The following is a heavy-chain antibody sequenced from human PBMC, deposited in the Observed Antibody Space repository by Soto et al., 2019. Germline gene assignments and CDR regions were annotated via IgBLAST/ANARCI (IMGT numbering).Heavy chain of an antibody. Sequence: QVQLVQSGAEVKKPGASVKVSCKASGYTFIGFYMHWVRQAPGQGLEWMAFINPNTGVTNYAQKFQGRVTMTRETSISTAYMEVSRLRSDDTAVYYCARGPRYGMDVWGQGTTVIVS. CDR3: ARGPRYGMDV. V-gene: IGHV1-2*02. J-gene: IGHJ6*02. CDR1: GYTFIGFY. CDR2: INPNTGVT.